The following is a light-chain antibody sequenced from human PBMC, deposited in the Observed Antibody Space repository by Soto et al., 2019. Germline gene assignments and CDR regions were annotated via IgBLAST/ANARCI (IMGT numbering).Light chain of an antibody. CDR2: DNN. V-gene: IGLV1-40*01. CDR1: SSNIGPGYD. Sequence: QSVLTQPPSVSGAPGQRVIISCTGTSSNIGPGYDVHWYQQLPGTAPKVLISDNNNRPSGVPDRFSGSKSGTSASLAITGLQAEAEADYYCQSYDSSLRVVVFGGGTKLTVL. CDR3: QSYDSSLRVVV. J-gene: IGLJ2*01.